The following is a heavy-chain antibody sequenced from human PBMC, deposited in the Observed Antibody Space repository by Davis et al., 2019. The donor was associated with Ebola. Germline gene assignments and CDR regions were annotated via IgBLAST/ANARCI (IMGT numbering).Heavy chain of an antibody. J-gene: IGHJ5*02. D-gene: IGHD5-24*01. CDR3: ARCPSHTNWFDP. CDR2: FDPEDGET. CDR1: GYTLTDLS. V-gene: IGHV1-24*01. Sequence: ASVKVSCKVSGYTLTDLSMHWVRQAPGKGLEWMGGFDPEDGETIYAQKFQGRVTMTTDTSTSTAYMELRSLRSDDTAVYYCARCPSHTNWFDPWGQGTLVTVSS.